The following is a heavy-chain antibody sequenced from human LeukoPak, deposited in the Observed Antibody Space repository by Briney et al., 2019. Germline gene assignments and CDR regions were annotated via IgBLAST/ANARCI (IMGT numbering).Heavy chain of an antibody. J-gene: IGHJ4*02. V-gene: IGHV3-21*04. D-gene: IGHD1-26*01. CDR3: ASGLGELADY. CDR2: ISSSSSYI. Sequence: GGSLRLSCAASGFTFSSYSMNWVRQAPGKGLEWVSSISSSSSYIYYADSVKGRFTISRDNAKNSLYLQMNSLRAEDTAVYYCASGLGELADYWGQGTLVTVSS. CDR1: GFTFSSYS.